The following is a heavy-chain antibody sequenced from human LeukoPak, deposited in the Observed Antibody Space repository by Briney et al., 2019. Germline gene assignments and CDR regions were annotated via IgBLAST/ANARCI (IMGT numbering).Heavy chain of an antibody. V-gene: IGHV3-48*01. CDR2: INGGGSPI. J-gene: IGHJ4*02. Sequence: GGSLRLSCAASGFTFSRDSMDWVRQAPGKGLEWVSYINGGGSPIYYADSVRGRFTISRDNVKNSLYLQMNSLRAEDTAVYYCVRDNPRCCGVVPANIDDYWGQGTLVTVSS. CDR1: GFTFSRDS. CDR3: VRDNPRCCGVVPANIDDY. D-gene: IGHD2-15*01.